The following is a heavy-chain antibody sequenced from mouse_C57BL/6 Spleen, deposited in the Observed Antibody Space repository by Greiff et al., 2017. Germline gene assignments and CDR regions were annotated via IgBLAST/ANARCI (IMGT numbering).Heavy chain of an antibody. CDR3: ARDYGSSYGWFAY. Sequence: EVMLVESGGDLVKPGGSLKLSCAASGFTFSSYGMSWVRQTPDKRLEWVATISSGGSYTYYPDSVKGRFTISRDNAKNTLYLQMSSLKSEDTAMYYCARDYGSSYGWFAYWGQGTLVTVSA. V-gene: IGHV5-6*01. CDR1: GFTFSSYG. CDR2: ISSGGSYT. D-gene: IGHD1-1*01. J-gene: IGHJ3*01.